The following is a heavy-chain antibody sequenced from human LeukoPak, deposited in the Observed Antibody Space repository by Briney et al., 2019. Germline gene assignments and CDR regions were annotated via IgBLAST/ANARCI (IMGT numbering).Heavy chain of an antibody. V-gene: IGHV3-30*01. D-gene: IGHD2-2*02. Sequence: GGSLRLSCAASGFSFSYAWMSWVRQAPGKGLEWVAVISYDGSNKYYGDSVKGRFTISRDNSKNTLYLQMNSLRAEDTAVYYCGTEVVVVPAAIGYGGNSKPQNFDYWGQGTLVTVSS. CDR1: GFSFSYAW. CDR3: GTEVVVVPAAIGYGGNSKPQNFDY. J-gene: IGHJ4*02. CDR2: ISYDGSNK.